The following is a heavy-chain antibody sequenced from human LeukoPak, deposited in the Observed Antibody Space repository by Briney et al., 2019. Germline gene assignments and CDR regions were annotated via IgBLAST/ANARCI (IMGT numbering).Heavy chain of an antibody. CDR1: GYTFTNYG. V-gene: IGHV1-46*01. CDR3: ARKDAGPSSFDY. J-gene: IGHJ4*02. CDR2: INPSGGST. Sequence: ASVKVSCKASGYTFTNYGITWVRQAPGQGLEWMGIINPSGGSTSYAQKFQGRVTMTRDMSTSTVYMELSSLRSDDTAIYYCARKDAGPSSFDYWGQGSLVTVSS.